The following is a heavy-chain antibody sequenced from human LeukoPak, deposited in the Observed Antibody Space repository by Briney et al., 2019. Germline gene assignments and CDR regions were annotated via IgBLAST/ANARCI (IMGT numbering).Heavy chain of an antibody. CDR1: GGSFSGYY. Sequence: SETLSLTCAVSGGSFSGYYWSWIRQPPGKGLEWSGYIYYSRRTNYNPSLKSRVTISVDTSKNQFSMQLSSVTAAETAVYYCARPDAEYSSSGKQRIPNWFDPWGQGTLVTVSS. D-gene: IGHD6-6*01. V-gene: IGHV4-59*01. J-gene: IGHJ5*02. CDR2: IYYSRRT. CDR3: ARPDAEYSSSGKQRIPNWFDP.